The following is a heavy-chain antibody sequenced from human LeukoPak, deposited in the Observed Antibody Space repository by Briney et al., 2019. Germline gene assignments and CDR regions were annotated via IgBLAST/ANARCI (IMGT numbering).Heavy chain of an antibody. CDR3: ARPAAILRGAFDI. CDR2: ISPNSGRT. CDR1: GYTFTGYY. Sequence: ASVKVSCKAFGYTFTGYYLHWVRQAPGQGLEWVGRISPNSGRTNYTQKFEGRVAMTRDTSIGTAYMELTSLRSDDTAMYYCARPAAILRGAFDIWGQGTMVTVSS. V-gene: IGHV1-2*06. J-gene: IGHJ3*02. D-gene: IGHD2-2*01.